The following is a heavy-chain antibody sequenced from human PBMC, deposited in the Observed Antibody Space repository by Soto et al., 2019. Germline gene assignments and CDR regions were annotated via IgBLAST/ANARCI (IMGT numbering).Heavy chain of an antibody. Sequence: SETLSLTCTVSGGSISNYYWTWIRQPPGKGLEWIGYISYSGSTNYNPSLKSRVTTSLDTSKNQFSLKLSSVTAADTAIYYCASLNFGILTVYYVFDLWGKGTMVTVSS. D-gene: IGHD3-9*01. J-gene: IGHJ3*01. CDR2: ISYSGST. CDR1: GGSISNYY. CDR3: ASLNFGILTVYYVFDL. V-gene: IGHV4-59*08.